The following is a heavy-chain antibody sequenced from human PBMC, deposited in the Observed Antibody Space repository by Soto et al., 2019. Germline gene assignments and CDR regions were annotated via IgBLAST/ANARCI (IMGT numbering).Heavy chain of an antibody. CDR1: GGTFSSYA. D-gene: IGHD3-3*01. CDR2: IIPIFGTA. CDR3: ARDGNYDLWTGYAHEYFQH. V-gene: IGHV1-69*01. J-gene: IGHJ1*01. Sequence: QVQLVQSGAEVKKPGSSVKVSCKASGGTFSSYAISWVRQAPGQGLEWMGGIIPIFGTANYAQKFQGRVTITAEESTSTADMELSSLRSEDTAVYYCARDGNYDLWTGYAHEYFQHCGQGPLVTVSS.